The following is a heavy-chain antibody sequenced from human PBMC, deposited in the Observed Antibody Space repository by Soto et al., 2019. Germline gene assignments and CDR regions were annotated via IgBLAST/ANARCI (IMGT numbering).Heavy chain of an antibody. J-gene: IGHJ4*02. CDR2: IYSGGST. V-gene: IGHV3-53*04. Sequence: EVQLEESGGGLVQPGGSLRLSCVVSGFTVSRNYMSWVRQAPGKGLEWVSVIYSGGSTYYADPVKGRFTISRHNSKNTLYLQMNSLRAEDTAVYYCARGGNPNYYWGQGTLVTVSS. CDR3: ARGGNPNYY. CDR1: GFTVSRNY. D-gene: IGHD4-4*01.